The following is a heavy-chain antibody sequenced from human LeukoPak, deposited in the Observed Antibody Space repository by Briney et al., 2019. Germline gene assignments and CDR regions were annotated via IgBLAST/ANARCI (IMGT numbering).Heavy chain of an antibody. V-gene: IGHV4-38-2*02. D-gene: IGHD3-10*01. Sequence: PSETLSLTCTVSGYSISSGYYWGWIRQPPGKGLEWIGRIYTSGSTNYNPSLKSRVTMSVDTSKNQFSLKLSSVTAADTAVYYCARDVHLRITMVRGVITAYAFDIWGQGTMVTVSS. CDR1: GYSISSGYY. J-gene: IGHJ3*02. CDR2: IYTSGST. CDR3: ARDVHLRITMVRGVITAYAFDI.